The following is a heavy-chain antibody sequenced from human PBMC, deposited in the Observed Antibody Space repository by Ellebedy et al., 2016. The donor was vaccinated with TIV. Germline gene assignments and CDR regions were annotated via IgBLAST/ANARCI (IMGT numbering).Heavy chain of an antibody. J-gene: IGHJ6*02. CDR2: AHNDETYK. CDR1: GFIFNNYN. D-gene: IGHD3-10*01. CDR3: AKDMDFAKDI. V-gene: IGHV3-30*02. Sequence: GESLKISCKASGFIFNNYNIHWVRQAPGKGLEWVAIAHNDETYKFYADSVKGRFTVSRDNSVNTAYLPMNSLRVEDTAVYYCAKDMDFAKDIWGQGTTVTVSS.